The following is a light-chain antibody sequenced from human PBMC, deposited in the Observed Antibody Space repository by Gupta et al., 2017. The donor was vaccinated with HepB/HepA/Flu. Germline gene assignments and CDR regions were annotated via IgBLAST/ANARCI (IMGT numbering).Light chain of an antibody. CDR1: QSVSTY. J-gene: IGKJ3*01. CDR3: QQRSNGPLFT. Sequence: IALTQFPATLSLSPGERATLSCRASQSVSTYLAWYQQKPGQAPRLLIYDTSNRATGIPARFSGSGSGTDFTLTISSLEPEDFAVYYCQQRSNGPLFTFGPGTKVDIK. CDR2: DTS. V-gene: IGKV3-11*01.